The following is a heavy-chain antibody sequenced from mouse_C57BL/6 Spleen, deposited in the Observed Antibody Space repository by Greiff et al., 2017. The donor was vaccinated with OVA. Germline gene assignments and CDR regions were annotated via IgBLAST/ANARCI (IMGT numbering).Heavy chain of an antibody. CDR1: GYTFTSYW. V-gene: IGHV1-64*01. Sequence: VQLQQPGAELVKPGASVKLSCKASGYTFTSYWMHWVKQRPGQGLEWIGMIHPNSGSTNYNEKFKSKATLTVDKSSSTAYMQLSSLTSEDSAVYYCARGGTTVVARDAMDYWGQGTSVTVSS. CDR2: IHPNSGST. J-gene: IGHJ4*01. CDR3: ARGGTTVVARDAMDY. D-gene: IGHD1-1*01.